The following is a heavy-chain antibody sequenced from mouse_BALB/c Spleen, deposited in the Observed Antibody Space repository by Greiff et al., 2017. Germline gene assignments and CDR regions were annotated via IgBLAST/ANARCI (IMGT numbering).Heavy chain of an antibody. Sequence: VQLKESGPGLVKPSQSLSLTCTVTGYSITSDYAWNWIRQFPGNKLEWMGYISYSGSTSYNPSLKSRISITRDTSKNQFFLQLNSVTTEDTATYYCARSFAYWGQGTLDTVSA. CDR2: ISYSGST. CDR3: ARSFAY. V-gene: IGHV3-2*02. CDR1: GYSITSDYA. J-gene: IGHJ3*01.